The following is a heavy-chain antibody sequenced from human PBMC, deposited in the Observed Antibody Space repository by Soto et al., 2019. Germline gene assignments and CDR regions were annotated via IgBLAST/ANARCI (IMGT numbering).Heavy chain of an antibody. Sequence: EVQLVESGGGLVKPGGSLRLSCAASGFTFSSYSMNWVRQAPGKGLEWVSSSSSSGSYIYYADSVKGRFTISRDNAKNSLYLQMNSLRAEDTAVYYCARGGRTYYFDYWCQGTLVTVS. CDR3: ARGGRTYYFDY. V-gene: IGHV3-21*01. CDR2: SSSSGSYI. J-gene: IGHJ4*02. CDR1: GFTFSSYS.